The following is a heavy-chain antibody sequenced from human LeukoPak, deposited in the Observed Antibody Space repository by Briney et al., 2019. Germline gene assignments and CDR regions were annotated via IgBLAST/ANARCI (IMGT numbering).Heavy chain of an antibody. D-gene: IGHD3-22*01. CDR1: GGSISSSSYY. J-gene: IGHJ3*02. Sequence: PSETLSLTCTVSGGSISSSSYYWGWIRQPPGKGLEWIGSIYCSGSTYYNPSLKSRVTISVDTSKNQFSLKLSSVTAADTAVYYCARQTSPYSYDSSGYHGAFDIWGQGTMVTVSS. CDR2: IYCSGST. V-gene: IGHV4-39*07. CDR3: ARQTSPYSYDSSGYHGAFDI.